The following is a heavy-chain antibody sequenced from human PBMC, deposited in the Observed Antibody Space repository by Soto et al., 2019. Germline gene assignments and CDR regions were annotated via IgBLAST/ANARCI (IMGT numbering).Heavy chain of an antibody. J-gene: IGHJ4*02. CDR2: LYYNGNT. D-gene: IGHD7-27*01. CDR1: GGSISNHY. CDR3: TRANWYSEY. V-gene: IGHV4-59*11. Sequence: QVQLQESGPGLVKPSETLSLTCTVSGGSISNHYWSWIRQPPGKGLEWIGYLYYNGNTNYNPSLKSRVTMSVDTSKNQISLKLSSVTAADTAVYYCTRANWYSEYWGQGTLVTV.